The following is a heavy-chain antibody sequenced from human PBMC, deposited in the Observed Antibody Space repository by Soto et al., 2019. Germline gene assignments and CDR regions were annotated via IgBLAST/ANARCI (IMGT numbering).Heavy chain of an antibody. CDR2: INPNSGGT. CDR3: ATSIVGATYYYYGMDV. CDR1: GYTFTGCY. V-gene: IGHV1-2*04. Sequence: ASVKVSCKASGYTFTGCYMHCVRQAPGQGLEWMGWINPNSGGTNYAQKFQGWVTMTRDTSISTAYMELSRLRSDDTAVYYCATSIVGATYYYYGMDVWGQGTTVTVSS. D-gene: IGHD1-26*01. J-gene: IGHJ6*02.